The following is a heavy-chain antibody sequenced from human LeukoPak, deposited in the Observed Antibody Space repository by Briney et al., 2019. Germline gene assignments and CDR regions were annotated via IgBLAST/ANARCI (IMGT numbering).Heavy chain of an antibody. Sequence: SETLSLTCAVSGYSISSGYYWGWIRQPPGKGLEWIGSIYHSGSTHYTRSLKSRVTISVDTAKNQFSLKLSSVTAADTAVYYCARNGTSSYFDYWGQGTLVTVSS. CDR3: ARNGTSSYFDY. D-gene: IGHD2-2*01. CDR2: IYHSGST. CDR1: GYSISSGYY. J-gene: IGHJ4*02. V-gene: IGHV4-38-2*01.